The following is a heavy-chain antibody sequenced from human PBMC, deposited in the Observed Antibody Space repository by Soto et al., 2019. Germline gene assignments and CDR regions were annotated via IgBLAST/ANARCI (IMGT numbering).Heavy chain of an antibody. V-gene: IGHV4-39*01. CDR2: IYYSGST. Sequence: SETLSLTCTVSGGSISSSSYYWGWIRQPPGKGLEWIGSIYYSGSTYYNPSLKSRVTISVDTSKNQFSLKLSSVTAADTAVYYCARPDYDILTGPTYGFDYWGQGTLVTVSS. CDR3: ARPDYDILTGPTYGFDY. CDR1: GGSISSSSYY. J-gene: IGHJ4*02. D-gene: IGHD3-9*01.